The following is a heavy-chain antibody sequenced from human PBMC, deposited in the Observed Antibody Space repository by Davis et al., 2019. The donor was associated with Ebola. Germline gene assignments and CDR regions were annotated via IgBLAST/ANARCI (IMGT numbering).Heavy chain of an antibody. CDR3: ARGGYSYGPPMLDY. CDR1: GYTFTSYA. J-gene: IGHJ4*02. D-gene: IGHD5-18*01. Sequence: AASVKVSCKASGYTFTSYAMHWVRQAPGQRLEWMGWINAGNGNTKYSQKFQGRVTITRDTSASTAYMELSSLRSEDTAVYYCARGGYSYGPPMLDYWGQGTLVTVSS. CDR2: INAGNGNT. V-gene: IGHV1-3*01.